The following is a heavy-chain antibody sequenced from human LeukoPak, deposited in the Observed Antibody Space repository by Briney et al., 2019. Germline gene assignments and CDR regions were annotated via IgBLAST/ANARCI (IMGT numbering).Heavy chain of an antibody. CDR1: GGSFSGYY. V-gene: IGHV4-34*01. D-gene: IGHD5-18*01. CDR3: ARGGSTAMVIGFDY. Sequence: SETLSLTCAVYGGSFSGYYWSWIRQPPGKGLEWIGEINHSGSTNYNPSLKSRVTISVDTSKDQFSLKLSSVTAADTAVYYCARGGSTAMVIGFDYWGQGTLVTVSS. J-gene: IGHJ4*02. CDR2: INHSGST.